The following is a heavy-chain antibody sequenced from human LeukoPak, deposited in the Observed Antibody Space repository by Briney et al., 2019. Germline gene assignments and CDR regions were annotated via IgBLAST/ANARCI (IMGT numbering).Heavy chain of an antibody. J-gene: IGHJ4*02. CDR3: ARHFVRSGSYWADY. D-gene: IGHD1-26*01. V-gene: IGHV4-4*07. CDR2: MYTSGST. CDR1: GDSISSYY. Sequence: SETLSLTCTVSGDSISSYYWSWIRQPAGKGLEWIGRMYTSGSTNYNPSLKSRVTMSVDTSKNQFSLRVTSVTAADTAVYYCARHFVRSGSYWADYWGQGTLVTVSS.